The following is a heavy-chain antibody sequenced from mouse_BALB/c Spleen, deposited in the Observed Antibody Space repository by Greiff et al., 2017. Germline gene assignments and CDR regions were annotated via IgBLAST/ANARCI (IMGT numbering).Heavy chain of an antibody. D-gene: IGHD2-4*01. CDR1: GFTFSSYG. V-gene: IGHV5-6-3*01. J-gene: IGHJ2*01. Sequence: EVKLVESGGGLVQPGGSLKLSCAASGFTFSSYGMSWVRQTPDKRLELVATINSNGGSTYYPDSVKGRFTISRDNAKNTLYLQMSSLKSEDTAMYYCARDFDYDFFDYWGQGTTLTVSS. CDR3: ARDFDYDFFDY. CDR2: INSNGGST.